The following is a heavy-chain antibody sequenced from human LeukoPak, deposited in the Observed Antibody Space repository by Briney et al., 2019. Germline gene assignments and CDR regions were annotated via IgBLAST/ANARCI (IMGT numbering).Heavy chain of an antibody. CDR1: GYTFTSYY. D-gene: IGHD6-19*01. CDR3: ARSRGWFAFDY. J-gene: IGHJ4*02. Sequence: ASVKVSCKASGYTFTSYYMHWVRLAPGQGLEWMGIINPSGGSTSYAQKSQGRVTMTRDTSTSTVYMELSSLRSEDTAVYYCARSRGWFAFDYWGQGTLVTVSS. CDR2: INPSGGST. V-gene: IGHV1-46*01.